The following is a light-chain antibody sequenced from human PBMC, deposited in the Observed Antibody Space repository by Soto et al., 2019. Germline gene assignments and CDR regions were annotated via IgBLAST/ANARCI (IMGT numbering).Light chain of an antibody. Sequence: ETVLTQSPGTLSLSPGERATLSCRASQTIRSNYLAWYRQTPGQAPRLLIYGASNRATGIADRFRGSGSGTDFTLIISSLEPEDFALYYFQQYGSSPWTFGQGTKVEIK. V-gene: IGKV3-20*01. CDR2: GAS. CDR3: QQYGSSPWT. CDR1: QTIRSNY. J-gene: IGKJ1*01.